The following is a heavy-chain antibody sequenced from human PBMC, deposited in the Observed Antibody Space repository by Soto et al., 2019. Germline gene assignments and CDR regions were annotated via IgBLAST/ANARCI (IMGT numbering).Heavy chain of an antibody. CDR1: GGSFRGYY. J-gene: IGHJ6*03. V-gene: IGHV4-34*01. Sequence: SETLSLTCAVYGGSFRGYYWSWIRQPPGKGLEWIGEINHSGSTNYNPSLKSRVTISVDTSKNQFSLKLISVTAADTAVYYCARVYSSYYYYMDVWDKGTTVTVSS. CDR3: ARVYSSYYYYMDV. CDR2: INHSGST. D-gene: IGHD4-4*01.